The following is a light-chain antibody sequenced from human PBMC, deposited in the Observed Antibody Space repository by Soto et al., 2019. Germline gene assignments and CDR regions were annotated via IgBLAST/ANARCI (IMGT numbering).Light chain of an antibody. Sequence: AIPMTQSPSSLSASVGDRVTITCRASQGIGNDLGWYQQRPGKAPKLLIYAASTLQSGVPSRFSGSGSGTDFTLTISSLQPEDSATYYCLQDDNFPLTFGGGTKVEIK. CDR3: LQDDNFPLT. V-gene: IGKV1-6*01. CDR1: QGIGND. J-gene: IGKJ4*01. CDR2: AAS.